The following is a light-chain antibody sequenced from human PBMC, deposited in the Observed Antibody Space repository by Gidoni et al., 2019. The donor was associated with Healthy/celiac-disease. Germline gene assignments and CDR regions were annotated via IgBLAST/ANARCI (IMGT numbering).Light chain of an antibody. CDR1: QSVSSSY. J-gene: IGKJ2*01. V-gene: IGKV3-20*01. Sequence: DIVLTQSPGTLSLSPGERATLSCRASQSVSSSYLAWYQQKPGQAPRLLIYGASSRATGIPDRFSGSGSGTDFTLTISGLEPEDFAVYYCQQYGSSYTFXXXTKLEIK. CDR3: QQYGSSYT. CDR2: GAS.